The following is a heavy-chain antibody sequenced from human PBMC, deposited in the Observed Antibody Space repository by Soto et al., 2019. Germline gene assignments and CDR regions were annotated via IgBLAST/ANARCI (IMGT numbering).Heavy chain of an antibody. CDR3: ARDRYNWNYYYGMDV. CDR2: INPNSGGT. J-gene: IGHJ6*02. D-gene: IGHD1-20*01. CDR1: GYTFTGYY. V-gene: IGHV1-2*02. Sequence: ASVKVSCKASGYTFTGYYMHWVRQAPGQGLEWMGWINPNSGGTNYAQKFQGRVTMTRDTSISTAYMELSRLRSDDTAVYYCARDRYNWNYYYGMDVWGQGTTVTVSS.